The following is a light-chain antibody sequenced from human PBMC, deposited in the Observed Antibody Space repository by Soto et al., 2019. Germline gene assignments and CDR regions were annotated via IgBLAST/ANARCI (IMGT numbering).Light chain of an antibody. CDR2: GST. CDR1: SSNIGAGYD. Sequence: QSVLTQPPSVSGTPGQRVTISCTGSSSNIGAGYDVHWYQQLPGTAPKLLIYGSTNRPSGVPDRFSGSKSGTSASLAITGLQAEDEADYYCQSYDSSLGGNYVFGTGT. CDR3: QSYDSSLGGNYV. V-gene: IGLV1-40*01. J-gene: IGLJ1*01.